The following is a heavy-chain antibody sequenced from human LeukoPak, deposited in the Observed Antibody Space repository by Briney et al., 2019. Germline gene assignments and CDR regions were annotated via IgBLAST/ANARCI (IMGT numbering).Heavy chain of an antibody. CDR2: TYYRSKWSF. CDR1: VDSLFTNNVA. V-gene: IGHV6-1*01. D-gene: IGHD6-6*01. CDR3: ARGKYTSFDN. Sequence: SQTLSLTCALSVDSLFTNNVAWNWIRQSPSRGLEWLGRTYYRSKWSFDYAVSVKSRITINADTSKNQFSLQLSSVTPEDTAVYYCARGKYTSFDNWGQGTLVTVSS. J-gene: IGHJ4*02.